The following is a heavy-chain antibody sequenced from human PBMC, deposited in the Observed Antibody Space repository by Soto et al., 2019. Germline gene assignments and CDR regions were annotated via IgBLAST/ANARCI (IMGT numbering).Heavy chain of an antibody. J-gene: IGHJ4*02. CDR3: ARVSRNSGSYLDPNFDY. Sequence: KPSETLSLTCTVSGVSVSSGSYYWSWIRQPPGKGLEWIGYIYYSGSTNYNPSLKSRVTISVDTSKNQFSLKLGSVTAADTAVYYFARVSRNSGSYLDPNFDYWGQGTLVTVSS. D-gene: IGHD1-26*01. CDR1: GVSVSSGSYY. V-gene: IGHV4-61*01. CDR2: IYYSGST.